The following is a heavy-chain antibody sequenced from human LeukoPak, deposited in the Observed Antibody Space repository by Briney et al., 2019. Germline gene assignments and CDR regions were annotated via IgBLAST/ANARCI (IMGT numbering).Heavy chain of an antibody. CDR2: ISRSSSSI. CDR3: ARGAPFIAAAGFFDY. J-gene: IGHJ4*02. CDR1: GFSFSRYS. Sequence: GGSLRLSCTAPGFSFSRYSMNWVRQAPGKGLEWISYISRSSSSIHYADSVKGRFTISRDNAKNSLYLQMNSLRAEDTAVYYCARGAPFIAAAGFFDYWGQGTLVTVSS. V-gene: IGHV3-48*04. D-gene: IGHD6-13*01.